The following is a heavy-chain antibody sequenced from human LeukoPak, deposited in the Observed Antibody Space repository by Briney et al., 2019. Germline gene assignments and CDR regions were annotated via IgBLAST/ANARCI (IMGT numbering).Heavy chain of an antibody. CDR1: GYIFTSYA. CDR3: TRDLNGDSYQPFDY. J-gene: IGHJ4*02. CDR2: INAGNGNT. Sequence: ASVKVSCKASGYIFTSYAMHWVPQAPGQRLEWMGWINAGNGNTKYSQKFQGRVTITRDTSASTAYMELSSLRSEDTAMYYCTRDLNGDSYQPFDYWGQGTLVTVSS. D-gene: IGHD2-21*02. V-gene: IGHV1-3*01.